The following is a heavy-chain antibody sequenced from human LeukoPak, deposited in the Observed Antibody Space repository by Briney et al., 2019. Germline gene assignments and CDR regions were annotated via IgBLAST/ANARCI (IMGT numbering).Heavy chain of an antibody. Sequence: PSETLSLTCAVSGGSISSSNWWSWVRQPPGKGLEWIGEIYHSGSTNYNPSLKSRVTISVDKSKNQFSLKLSSVTAADTAVYYCARDLQSTYYYGSGSPGFDPWGQGTLVTVSS. CDR1: GGSISSSNW. V-gene: IGHV4-4*02. D-gene: IGHD3-10*01. CDR2: IYHSGST. CDR3: ARDLQSTYYYGSGSPGFDP. J-gene: IGHJ5*02.